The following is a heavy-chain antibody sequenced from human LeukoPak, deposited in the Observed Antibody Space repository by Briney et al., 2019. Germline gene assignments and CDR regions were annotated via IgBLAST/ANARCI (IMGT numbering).Heavy chain of an antibody. CDR2: INPSGGTT. Sequence: ASVKVSCKASGYTFTSYYIHWVRQAPGQGLEWMGKINPSGGTTTNAQTFLGRLTMTRDTSTNTVYMELSSLRSEDTAVYYCARGGLGNYDILTGNYKYYYYMDVWGGGTTVTVSS. CDR3: ARGGLGNYDILTGNYKYYYYMDV. J-gene: IGHJ6*03. D-gene: IGHD3-9*01. CDR1: GYTFTSYY. V-gene: IGHV1-46*01.